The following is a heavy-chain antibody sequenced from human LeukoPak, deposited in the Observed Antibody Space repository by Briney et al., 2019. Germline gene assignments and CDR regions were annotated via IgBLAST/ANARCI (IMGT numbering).Heavy chain of an antibody. CDR3: ARGRTNYYGSGSYYNAPFDY. J-gene: IGHJ4*02. Sequence: GESLKISCKGSGYSFTSYWIGWVRQMPGKGLEWMGIIYPGDSDTRYSPSFQGQVTISADKSISTAYLQWSSLKASDTAMYYCARGRTNYYGSGSYYNAPFDYWGQGTLVTVSS. V-gene: IGHV5-51*01. CDR2: IYPGDSDT. D-gene: IGHD3-10*01. CDR1: GYSFTSYW.